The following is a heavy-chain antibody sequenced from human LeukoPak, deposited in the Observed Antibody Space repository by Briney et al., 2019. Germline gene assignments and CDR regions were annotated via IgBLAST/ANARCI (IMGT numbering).Heavy chain of an antibody. CDR1: GFTFINYS. Sequence: RPGGSLRLSCSASGFTFINYSMNWVRQAPGKGLEWVSSISSSRNYIYYADSVKGRFTISRDNAKNSLYLQMNSLRAEDTAVYYCARGVLNPQLFGYWGQGTLVTVSS. CDR3: ARGVLNPQLFGY. CDR2: ISSSRNYI. D-gene: IGHD3-10*02. V-gene: IGHV3-21*01. J-gene: IGHJ4*02.